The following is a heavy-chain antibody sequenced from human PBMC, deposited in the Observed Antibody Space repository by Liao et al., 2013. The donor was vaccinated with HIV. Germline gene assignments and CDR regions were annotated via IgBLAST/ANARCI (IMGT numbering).Heavy chain of an antibody. CDR1: GGSISSYY. V-gene: IGHV4-4*07. CDR2: IYTSGST. Sequence: QVQLQESGPGLVKPSETLSLTCTVSGGSISSYYWSWIRQPAGKGLEWIGRIYTSGSTNYNPSLKSRVTMSVDTSKNQFSLKLSSVTAADTAVYYCARDSFGGAWIIYAFDIWGQGTMVTVSS. D-gene: IGHD3-16*01. J-gene: IGHJ3*02. CDR3: ARDSFGGAWIIYAFDI.